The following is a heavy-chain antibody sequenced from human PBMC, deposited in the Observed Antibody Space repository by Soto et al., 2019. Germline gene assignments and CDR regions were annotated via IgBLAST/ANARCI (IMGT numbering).Heavy chain of an antibody. CDR2: IYYSGST. CDR1: GGSISSGGYY. Sequence: QVQLQESGPGLVKPSQTLSLTCTVSGGSISSGGYYWSWIRQHPGKGLEWIGYIYYSGSTYYNPSLKSRVTISVDTSKIQFSLKLSSVTAADTAVYYCARGPKIFGVVIIRGWFDPWGQGTLVTVSS. J-gene: IGHJ5*02. V-gene: IGHV4-31*03. D-gene: IGHD3-3*01. CDR3: ARGPKIFGVVIIRGWFDP.